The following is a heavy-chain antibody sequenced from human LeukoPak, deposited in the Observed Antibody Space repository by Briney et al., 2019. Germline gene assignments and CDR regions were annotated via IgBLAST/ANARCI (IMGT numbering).Heavy chain of an antibody. D-gene: IGHD5-24*01. J-gene: IGHJ3*02. CDR2: IYWNDDK. CDR3: AHRRLRWLHPRGFDI. V-gene: IGHV2-5*01. Sequence: SGPTLLKPTQPLTLTCTFSGSSLSTSGVGVGWIRQPPVKALEGLALIYWNDDKRYSPSLKSRLTITKDTSKNQVVLTMTNTAPVDTATYYCAHRRLRWLHPRGFDIWGQGTMVTVSS. CDR1: GSSLSTSGVG.